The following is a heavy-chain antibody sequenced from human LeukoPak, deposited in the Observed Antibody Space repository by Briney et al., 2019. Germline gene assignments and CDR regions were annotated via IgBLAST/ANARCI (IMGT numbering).Heavy chain of an antibody. CDR3: TTVIIGGGY. V-gene: IGHV3-23*01. Sequence: PGGSLRLSCAASGFTFSSYAMSWVRQAPGKGLEWVSAISGSGSSTYYADSVKGRFTISRDNSKNTLYLQMNSLKTEDTGLYYCTTVIIGGGYWGQGTLVTVSS. J-gene: IGHJ4*02. D-gene: IGHD3-22*01. CDR2: ISGSGSST. CDR1: GFTFSSYA.